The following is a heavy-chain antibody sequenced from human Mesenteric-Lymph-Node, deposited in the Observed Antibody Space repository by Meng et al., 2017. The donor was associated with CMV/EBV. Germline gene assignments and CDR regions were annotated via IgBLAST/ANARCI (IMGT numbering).Heavy chain of an antibody. J-gene: IGHJ3*02. Sequence: GGSLRLSCAASGFTFSSYSMNWVRQAPGKGLEWVSSISSSSSYIYYADSVKGRFTISRDNSKNTLYLQMNSLRAEDTAVYYCAKDSYGSGSYYNMGDAFDIWGQGTMVTVSS. D-gene: IGHD3-10*01. CDR3: AKDSYGSGSYYNMGDAFDI. V-gene: IGHV3-21*01. CDR2: ISSSSSYI. CDR1: GFTFSSYS.